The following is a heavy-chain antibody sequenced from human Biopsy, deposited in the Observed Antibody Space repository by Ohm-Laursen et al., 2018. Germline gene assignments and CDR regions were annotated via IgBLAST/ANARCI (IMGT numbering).Heavy chain of an antibody. CDR3: ARDSRGGHLNTTLITGKNLDS. V-gene: IGHV4-59*01. Sequence: SETLSLTCAVSRDSISNYYWTWIRQSPGKGLEWIGYIYYTGSTNYNPSVKSRVTISVGTSKNQFSLKLNSVTAADTAMYFCARDSRGGHLNTTLITGKNLDSWGQGILVTVSS. CDR2: IYYTGST. J-gene: IGHJ4*02. D-gene: IGHD3-16*01. CDR1: RDSISNYY.